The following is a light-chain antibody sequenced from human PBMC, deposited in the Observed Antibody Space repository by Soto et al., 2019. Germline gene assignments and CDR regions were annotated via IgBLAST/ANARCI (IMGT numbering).Light chain of an antibody. CDR1: QSVSSK. J-gene: IGKJ1*01. CDR2: GAS. CDR3: QQYNNSPVA. V-gene: IGKV3-15*01. Sequence: EIVMTQSPATLSVSPGERATLSCRASQSVSSKLAWYQQKPGQAPRLLIYGASTRATGIPARFSGSGSGTEFTLTISSLQSEDFAVYYCQQYNNSPVAFGQGTKVEIK.